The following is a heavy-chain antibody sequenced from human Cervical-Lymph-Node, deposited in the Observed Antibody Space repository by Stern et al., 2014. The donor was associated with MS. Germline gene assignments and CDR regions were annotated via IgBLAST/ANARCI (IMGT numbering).Heavy chain of an antibody. V-gene: IGHV4-59*13. Sequence: QVQLQESGPGLVKPSETLSLTCNVSGGSISSYYWNWIRQPPGKGLEWIGYIYYSGSTFYNPSLKSRVTISVDASKKQFSLELRSVTAADTAVYYCARGYGGHYSTWFDPWGQGSLVTVSS. CDR2: IYYSGST. D-gene: IGHD2-21*01. J-gene: IGHJ5*02. CDR3: ARGYGGHYSTWFDP. CDR1: GGSISSYY.